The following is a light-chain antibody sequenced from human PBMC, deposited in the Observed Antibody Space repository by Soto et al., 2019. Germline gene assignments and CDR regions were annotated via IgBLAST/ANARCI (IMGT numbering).Light chain of an antibody. V-gene: IGLV2-14*01. J-gene: IGLJ1*01. CDR2: EVS. CDR1: SSDVGGYNY. Sequence: QSALTQPASVSGSPGQSITISCTGTSSDVGGYNYVSWYQHHPGKAPQLVISEVSNRPSGVSNRFSGSMSGNTASLTISGLQAEDEADYYCSSYTSSSTYVFGTGTKVTVL. CDR3: SSYTSSSTYV.